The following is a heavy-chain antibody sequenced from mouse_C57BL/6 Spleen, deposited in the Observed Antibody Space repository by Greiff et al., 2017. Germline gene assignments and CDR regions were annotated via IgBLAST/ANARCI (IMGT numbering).Heavy chain of an antibody. CDR2: IDPETGGT. CDR3: TKNDYDVGAMDY. D-gene: IGHD2-4*01. CDR1: GYTFTDYE. J-gene: IGHJ4*01. V-gene: IGHV1-15*01. Sequence: QVQLQQSGAELVRPGASVTLSCKASGYTFTDYEMHWVKQTPVHGLEWIGAIDPETGGTAYNQKFKGKAILTADKSSSTAYMELRSLTSEDSAVYYCTKNDYDVGAMDYWGQGTSVTVSS.